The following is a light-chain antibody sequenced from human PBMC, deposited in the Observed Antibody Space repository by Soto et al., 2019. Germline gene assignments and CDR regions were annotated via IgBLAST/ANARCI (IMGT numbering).Light chain of an antibody. V-gene: IGLV2-11*01. CDR2: DVS. Sequence: QSALTQPRSVSGSPGQSVTISCTGTSSDVGGYNYVSWYQHHPGKAPKPMIYDVSKRPSGVPDRFSGSKSGNTASLTISGLQAEDEADYYCCSYAGSYTFGVFGTGTKVTVL. CDR3: CSYAGSYTFGV. CDR1: SSDVGGYNY. J-gene: IGLJ1*01.